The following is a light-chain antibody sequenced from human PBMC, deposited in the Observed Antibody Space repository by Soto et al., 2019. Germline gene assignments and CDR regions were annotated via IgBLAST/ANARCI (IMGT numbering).Light chain of an antibody. J-gene: IGLJ2*01. CDR2: EVS. V-gene: IGLV2-8*01. CDR3: SSYGGINNLV. CDR1: SSDVGGYNY. Sequence: QSALTQPPSASGSPGQSVTISCTGTSSDVGGYNYVSWYQQHPGKAPKLMIYEVSKRPSGVPDRFSGSKSGNTASLTVSGLQAEDEADYYCSSYGGINNLVFGGGTKVT.